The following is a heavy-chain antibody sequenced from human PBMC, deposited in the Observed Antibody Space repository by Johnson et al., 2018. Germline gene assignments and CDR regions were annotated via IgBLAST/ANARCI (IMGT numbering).Heavy chain of an antibody. J-gene: IGHJ6*02. V-gene: IGHV3-21*01. Sequence: VQLVESGGGLVKPGGSLRLSCAASGFTFSSYSMSWVRQAPGKGLEWVSSISSSSLYIYYADSVKGRLTISRDNAKNSLYPEMNSLRAEDTAVYYCVIEQLTRVYGDSYDYSCMYVWGQATTVAVSS. CDR3: VIEQLTRVYGDSYDYSCMYV. CDR1: GFTFSSYS. D-gene: IGHD4-17*01. CDR2: ISSSSLYI.